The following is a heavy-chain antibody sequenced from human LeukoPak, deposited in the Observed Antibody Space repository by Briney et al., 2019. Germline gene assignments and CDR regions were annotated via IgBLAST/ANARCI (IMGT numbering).Heavy chain of an antibody. V-gene: IGHV3-33*01. D-gene: IGHD5-18*01. Sequence: GGSLRLSCAASGFTFSSYGMHWVRQAPGKGLEWVAVIWYDGSNKYYADSVKGRFTISRVNSKNTLYLQMNSLRAEDTAVYYCARVTAMVLADYWGQGTLVTVSS. CDR2: IWYDGSNK. J-gene: IGHJ4*02. CDR3: ARVTAMVLADY. CDR1: GFTFSSYG.